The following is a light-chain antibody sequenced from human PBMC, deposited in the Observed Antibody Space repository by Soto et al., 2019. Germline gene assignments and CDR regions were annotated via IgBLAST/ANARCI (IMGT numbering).Light chain of an antibody. CDR2: EDN. J-gene: IGLJ2*01. CDR1: SGSIASNY. Sequence: NFMLTQPHSVSKSPGKTVTISCTRSSGSIASNYVQWYQQRPGSAPTTVIYEDNQRPSGVPDRFSGSIDSSSNSASLTISGLNTEDEADDYCQSYDNSNPYVVFGGGTKLTVL. V-gene: IGLV6-57*04. CDR3: QSYDNSNPYVV.